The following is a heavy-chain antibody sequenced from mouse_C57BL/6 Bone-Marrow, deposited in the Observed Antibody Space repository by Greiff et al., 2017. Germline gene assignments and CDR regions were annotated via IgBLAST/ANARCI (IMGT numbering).Heavy chain of an antibody. CDR2: INPSSGYT. Sequence: QVQLQQSGAELARPGASVKMSCKASGYTFTSYTMHWVKQRPGQGLEWIGYINPSSGYTKYNQKFKDKATLTADKASSTDYMQLSSLTSEDSAVYYCVRYYGSSYWYFDVWGTGTTVTVSS. CDR3: VRYYGSSYWYFDV. J-gene: IGHJ1*03. D-gene: IGHD1-1*01. CDR1: GYTFTSYT. V-gene: IGHV1-4*01.